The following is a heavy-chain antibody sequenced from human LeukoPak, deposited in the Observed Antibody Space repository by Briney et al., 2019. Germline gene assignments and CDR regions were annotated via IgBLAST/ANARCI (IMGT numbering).Heavy chain of an antibody. J-gene: IGHJ6*02. V-gene: IGHV1-18*01. CDR3: ARVGEYYYDSGGYYYYYYGMDV. CDR2: ISAYNGNT. Sequence: GASVKVSCKASGYTFTSYGISWVRQAPGQGLEWMGWISAYNGNTNYAQKLQGRVTMTTDTSTSTAYMELRSLRSDDTAVYYCARVGEYYYDSGGYYYYYYGMDVWGQGTTVTVSS. D-gene: IGHD3-22*01. CDR1: GYTFTSYG.